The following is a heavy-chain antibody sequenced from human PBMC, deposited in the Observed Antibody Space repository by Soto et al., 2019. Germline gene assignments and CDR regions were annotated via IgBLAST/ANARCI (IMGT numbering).Heavy chain of an antibody. CDR2: IYYSGTT. Sequence: SETLSLTCTVSGGSISTYYWTWIRQPPGKGLEWIGYIYYSGTTNYSPSLKSRVTMSVDTSKNQFSLNLTSVTAADTAVYYCGRMDYYYDRLDYWGQGILVTVSS. CDR1: GGSISTYY. D-gene: IGHD3-22*01. J-gene: IGHJ4*02. CDR3: GRMDYYYDRLDY. V-gene: IGHV4-59*03.